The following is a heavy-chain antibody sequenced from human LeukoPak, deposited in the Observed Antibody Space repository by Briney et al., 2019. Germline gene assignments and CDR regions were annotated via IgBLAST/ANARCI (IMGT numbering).Heavy chain of an antibody. D-gene: IGHD3-22*01. CDR2: IYTSGST. Sequence: SQTLSLTCTVSGGSISSGSYYWSWSRQPAGKGLEWIGRIYTSGSTNYNPSLKSRVTISVDTSKNQFSLKLSSVTAADTAVYYCARSDSSGYYYVSYFDYWGQGTLVTVSS. CDR1: GGSISSGSYY. V-gene: IGHV4-61*02. CDR3: ARSDSSGYYYVSYFDY. J-gene: IGHJ4*02.